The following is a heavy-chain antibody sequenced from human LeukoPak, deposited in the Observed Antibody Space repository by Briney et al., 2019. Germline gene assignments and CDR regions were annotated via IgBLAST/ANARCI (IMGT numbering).Heavy chain of an antibody. V-gene: IGHV4-39*07. CDR3: ARYDVWGSYRAFDY. CDR2: IYYSGST. CDR1: GGSISSSSYY. Sequence: SETLSLTCTVSGGSISSSSYYWSWIRQPPGKGLEWIGSIYYSGSTYYNPSLKSRVTISVDTSKNQFSLKLSSVTAADTAVYYCARYDVWGSYRAFDYWGQGTLVTVSS. D-gene: IGHD3-16*02. J-gene: IGHJ4*02.